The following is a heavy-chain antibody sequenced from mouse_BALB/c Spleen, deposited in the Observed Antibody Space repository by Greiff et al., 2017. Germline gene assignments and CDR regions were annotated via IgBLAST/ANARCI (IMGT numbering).Heavy chain of an antibody. V-gene: IGHV6-6*02. CDR1: GFTFSNYW. Sequence: EVKLMESGGGLVQPGGSMKLSCVASGFTFSNYWMNWVRQSPEKGLEWVAEIRLKSNNYATHYAESVKGRFTISRDDSKSSVYLQMNNLRAEDTGIYYCTRRTVVAKGVMDYWGQGTSVTVSS. D-gene: IGHD1-1*01. J-gene: IGHJ4*01. CDR2: IRLKSNNYAT. CDR3: TRRTVVAKGVMDY.